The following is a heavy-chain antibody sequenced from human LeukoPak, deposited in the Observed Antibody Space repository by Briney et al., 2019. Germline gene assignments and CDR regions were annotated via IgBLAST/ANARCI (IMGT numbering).Heavy chain of an antibody. CDR2: INPNSGGT. Sequence: ASVKVSCKASGYTFTGYYMHWVRQAPGQGLGWMGWINPNSGGTNYAQKFQGRVTMTRDTSISTAYMELSRLRSDDTAVYYCARGITVVTRGGYYFDYWGQGTLVTVSS. CDR3: ARGITVVTRGGYYFDY. D-gene: IGHD4-23*01. J-gene: IGHJ4*02. CDR1: GYTFTGYY. V-gene: IGHV1-2*02.